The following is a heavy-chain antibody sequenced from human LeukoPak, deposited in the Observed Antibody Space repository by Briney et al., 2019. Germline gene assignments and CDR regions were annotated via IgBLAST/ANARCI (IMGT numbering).Heavy chain of an antibody. CDR1: GGSISSYY. Sequence: SETLSLTCTVSGGSISSYYRSWIRQPPGKGLEWIGYIYYSGSTNYNPSLKSRVTISVDTSKNQFSLKLSSVTAADTAVYYCARVDTAMVDAFDIWGQGTMVTVSS. CDR2: IYYSGST. CDR3: ARVDTAMVDAFDI. J-gene: IGHJ3*02. V-gene: IGHV4-59*01. D-gene: IGHD5-18*01.